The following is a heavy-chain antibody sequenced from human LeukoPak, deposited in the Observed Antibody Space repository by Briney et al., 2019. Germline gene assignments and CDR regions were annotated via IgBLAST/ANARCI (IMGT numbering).Heavy chain of an antibody. CDR1: GYSISTGYY. V-gene: IGHV4-38-2*02. CDR2: MYHSGST. J-gene: IGHJ4*02. Sequence: PSETLSLTCTVSGYSISTGYYWGWIRQPPGKGLEWIGSMYHSGSTYYNPSLKSRVTMSADTSKNQFSLKLNSVTAADTAVYYCARVLDYYGSGTRVFDYWGQGILVTVSS. CDR3: ARVLDYYGSGTRVFDY. D-gene: IGHD3-10*01.